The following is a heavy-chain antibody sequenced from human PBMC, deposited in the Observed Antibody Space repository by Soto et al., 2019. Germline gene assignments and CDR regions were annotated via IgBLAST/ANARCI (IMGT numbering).Heavy chain of an antibody. Sequence: QVQLQESGPGLVKPSQTLSLTCTVSGGSISSGGYYWSWIRQHPGKGLEWIGYIYYSGSTYYNPSLKSRVTISVDTSKNQFSLKLSSVTAADTAVYYCARDGGDNDYRPRGYYYYGMDVWGQGTTVTVSS. J-gene: IGHJ6*02. CDR2: IYYSGST. CDR1: GGSISSGGYY. D-gene: IGHD4-4*01. CDR3: ARDGGDNDYRPRGYYYYGMDV. V-gene: IGHV4-31*03.